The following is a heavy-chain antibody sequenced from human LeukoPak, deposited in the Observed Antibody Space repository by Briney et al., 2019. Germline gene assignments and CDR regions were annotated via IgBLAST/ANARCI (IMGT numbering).Heavy chain of an antibody. V-gene: IGHV1-69*04. Sequence: SVKVSCKASGGTFSSYAISWVRQAPGQGLEWMGRIIPILGIANYAQKFQGRVTITADKSTSTAYMELSSLRSEDTAVYYCATLGYSGYDLFSDYWGQGTLATVSS. J-gene: IGHJ4*02. CDR1: GGTFSSYA. CDR2: IIPILGIA. CDR3: ATLGYSGYDLFSDY. D-gene: IGHD5-12*01.